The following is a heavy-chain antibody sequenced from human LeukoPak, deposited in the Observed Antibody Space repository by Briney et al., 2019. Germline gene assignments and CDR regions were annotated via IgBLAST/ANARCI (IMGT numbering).Heavy chain of an antibody. CDR3: ARLRVPLPDSSSSDY. D-gene: IGHD6-13*01. CDR2: INYDGSEK. Sequence: PGGSLRLSCAASGFVFKNYWMSWVRQAPGKGLEWLANINYDGSEKYHVDSVKGRFTISRDNAKNSLYLQMNSLRAEDTAVYYCARLRVPLPDSSSSDYWGQGTLVTVSS. CDR1: GFVFKNYW. J-gene: IGHJ4*02. V-gene: IGHV3-7*01.